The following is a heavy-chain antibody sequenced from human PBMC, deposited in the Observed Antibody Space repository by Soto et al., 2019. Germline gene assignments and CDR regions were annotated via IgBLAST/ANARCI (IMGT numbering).Heavy chain of an antibody. J-gene: IGHJ3*02. CDR3: ARDRIRTRGGGGEI. Sequence: QVQLVQSGAEVRKPGPSVKVSCKAPGGTFSTYIISWVRQAPGQGLEWMGRIIPIPDITNYGQKLQGRVTGAADRSTSTAYMVLTSLKSEITSLYCGARDRIRTRGGGGEICGQGTWVTVSS. V-gene: IGHV1-69*08. D-gene: IGHD2-15*01. CDR2: IIPIPDIT. CDR1: GGTFSTYI.